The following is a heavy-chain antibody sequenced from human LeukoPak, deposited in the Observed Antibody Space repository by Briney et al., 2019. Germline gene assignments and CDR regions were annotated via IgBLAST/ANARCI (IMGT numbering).Heavy chain of an antibody. V-gene: IGHV3-7*01. J-gene: IGHJ4*02. CDR2: IKKDGSEK. CDR1: GFTFSSYW. Sequence: GGSLRLSCAASGFTFSSYWMSWVRQAPGKGLEWVANIKKDGSEKYYVDSVKGRFTISRDNSKNTLYLQMNSLRAEDTAVYYCARGYSSGWLHFDYWGQGTLVTVSS. D-gene: IGHD6-19*01. CDR3: ARGYSSGWLHFDY.